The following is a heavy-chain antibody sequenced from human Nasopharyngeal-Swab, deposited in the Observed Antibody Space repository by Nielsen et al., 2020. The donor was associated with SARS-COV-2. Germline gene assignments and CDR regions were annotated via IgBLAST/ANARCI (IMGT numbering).Heavy chain of an antibody. CDR1: GYRFNRYW. CDR2: IDHGDSYT. J-gene: IGHJ4*02. Sequence: TVSCKRSGYRFNRYWISWVRQMPGKGLAWMGRIDHGDSYTNYSPSFQGHVTISADKSISTAYLQWSSLKASDTAMYYCAIPTVTTDYWGQGTLVTVSS. V-gene: IGHV5-10-1*01. CDR3: AIPTVTTDY. D-gene: IGHD4-17*01.